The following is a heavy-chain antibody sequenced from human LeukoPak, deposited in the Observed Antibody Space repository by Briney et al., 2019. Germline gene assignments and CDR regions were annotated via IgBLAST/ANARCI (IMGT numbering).Heavy chain of an antibody. CDR1: GGSISSSSYY. D-gene: IGHD3-3*01. J-gene: IGHJ5*02. CDR2: IYYSGST. Sequence: PSETLSLTCTVSGGSISSSSYYWGWIRQPPGKGLEWIGSIYYSGSTYYNPSLKSRVTISVDTSKNQFSLKLSSVTAADTAVYYCARVARSYDFWSGYRTNWFDPWGQGTLVTVSS. CDR3: ARVARSYDFWSGYRTNWFDP. V-gene: IGHV4-39*07.